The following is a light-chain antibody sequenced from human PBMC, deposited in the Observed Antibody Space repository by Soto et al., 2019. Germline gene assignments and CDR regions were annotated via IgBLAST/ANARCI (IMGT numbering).Light chain of an antibody. J-gene: IGKJ2*01. CDR3: QQFSSSPLMYT. V-gene: IGKV3-20*01. CDR1: QRVSSS. CDR2: GAS. Sequence: PGERATLSCRASQRVSSSLAWYQKKPGQAPRLLIYGASSRATGIPDRFSGSGSGTDFTLTISRLEPEDFAVYYCQQFSSSPLMYTFGQGTKLEIK.